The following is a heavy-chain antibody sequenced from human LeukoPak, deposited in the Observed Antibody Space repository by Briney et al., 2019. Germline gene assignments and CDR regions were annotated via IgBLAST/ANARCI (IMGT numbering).Heavy chain of an antibody. J-gene: IGHJ6*03. Sequence: PSETLSLTCAVYGGSFSGYFWSWIRQPPGKGLEWIGEINRGGSTNYNPSLKSRVTISVDTSKNQFSLKLSSVTAADTAVYYCARLLTAYCGGDCFSGYYYYMDVWGKGTTVTISS. CDR1: GGSFSGYF. V-gene: IGHV4-34*01. D-gene: IGHD2-21*02. CDR2: INRGGST. CDR3: ARLLTAYCGGDCFSGYYYYMDV.